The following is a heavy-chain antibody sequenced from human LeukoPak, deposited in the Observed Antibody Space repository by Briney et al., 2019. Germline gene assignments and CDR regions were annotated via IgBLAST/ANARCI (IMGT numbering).Heavy chain of an antibody. J-gene: IGHJ6*02. CDR2: MNGNTGNT. CDR1: GYTFTSYD. Sequence: ASVKVSCKASGYTFTSYDVNWVRQATGQGPEWMGWMNGNTGNTGYAQKFQGRVTMTRDTSISTAYMELSSLSSDDTAIYYCARGNSYGPPYGMDVWGQGTTVTVSS. V-gene: IGHV1-8*01. D-gene: IGHD5-18*01. CDR3: ARGNSYGPPYGMDV.